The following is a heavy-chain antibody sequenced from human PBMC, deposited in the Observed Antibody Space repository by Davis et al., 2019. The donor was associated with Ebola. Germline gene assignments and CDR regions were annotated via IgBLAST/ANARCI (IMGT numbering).Heavy chain of an antibody. J-gene: IGHJ6*04. CDR3: ARGWLRSGLDV. V-gene: IGHV6-1*01. Sequence: PSETLSLTCAISGDSVSSGGWNWIRQSPSRGLEWLGRTYFSSKWYHDYAVSVKSRITINPDTSKNQFSLQLNSVTPEDTALYYCARGWLRSGLDVWGKGAAVTVSS. CDR2: TYFSSKWYH. D-gene: IGHD5-12*01. CDR1: GDSVSSGG.